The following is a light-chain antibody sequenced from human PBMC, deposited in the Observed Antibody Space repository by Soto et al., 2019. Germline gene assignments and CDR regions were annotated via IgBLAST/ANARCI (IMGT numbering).Light chain of an antibody. Sequence: ETVLTQSPGTLSLSPEERATLSCRASQSVSSNYLAWYQQKPGQAPRLLIYGASTRATGIPDRFRGSGSGTDFTLTISRLEPEDFAVYYCQQFARSPPSWTFGQGTKVEIK. CDR3: QQFARSPPSWT. CDR2: GAS. J-gene: IGKJ1*01. V-gene: IGKV3-20*01. CDR1: QSVSSNY.